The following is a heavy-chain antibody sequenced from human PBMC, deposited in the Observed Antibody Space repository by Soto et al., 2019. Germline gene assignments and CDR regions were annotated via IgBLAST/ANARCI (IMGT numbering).Heavy chain of an antibody. CDR1: GLTLSDHY. CDR3: ARAWYGGTYYVDD. V-gene: IGHV3-72*01. J-gene: IGHJ4*02. D-gene: IGHD1-26*01. Sequence: EVQLVESGGGLVQPGGSLRLSCAASGLTLSDHYMDWVRQAPGKGLEWVGRTRNKGSSYTTEYAASVKGRFTISRDDSKNSLYLQMNSLQTEDTAVYYCARAWYGGTYYVDDWGQGTLVTVSS. CDR2: TRNKGSSYTT.